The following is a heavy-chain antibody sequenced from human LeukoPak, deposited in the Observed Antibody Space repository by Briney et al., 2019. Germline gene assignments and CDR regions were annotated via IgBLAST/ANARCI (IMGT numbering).Heavy chain of an antibody. Sequence: GGSLRLSCAASGFTFSSYWMSWVRQVPGKGLEWVSSIDYDSSHIYYAASVRGRFTISRDNARNSVYLQMNSLRVEDTAVYYCARDPLRYLRVGHYDYWGQGTLVAVSS. V-gene: IGHV3-21*01. CDR3: ARDPLRYLRVGHYDY. CDR2: IDYDSSHI. J-gene: IGHJ4*02. D-gene: IGHD3-9*01. CDR1: GFTFSSYW.